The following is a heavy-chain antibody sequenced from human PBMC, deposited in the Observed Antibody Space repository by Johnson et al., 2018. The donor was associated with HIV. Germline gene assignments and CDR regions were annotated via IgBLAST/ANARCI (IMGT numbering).Heavy chain of an antibody. CDR2: ISWNSGYI. CDR3: AKVPAVAVNDAFDI. J-gene: IGHJ3*02. V-gene: IGHV3-9*01. D-gene: IGHD6-19*01. Sequence: VQLVESGGGLVQPGRSLRLSCAASGFTFDDYAMHWVRQAPGKGLEWVSGISWNSGYIGYADSVNGRFTISRDNAKNSLYLQMNSLRGEDTAFYYCAKVPAVAVNDAFDIWGQGTMVTVSS. CDR1: GFTFDDYA.